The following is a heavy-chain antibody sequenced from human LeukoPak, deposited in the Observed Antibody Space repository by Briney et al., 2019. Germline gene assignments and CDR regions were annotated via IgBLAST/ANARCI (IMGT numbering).Heavy chain of an antibody. J-gene: IGHJ6*02. CDR3: ARDGGPNYDILTGYYQYYYGMDV. D-gene: IGHD3-9*01. CDR1: GFTFSSYS. CDR2: VSSSSSYI. V-gene: IGHV3-21*01. Sequence: GGSLRLSCAASGFTFSSYSMNWVRQAPGKGLEWVSSVSSSSSYIYYADSVKGRFTISRDNAKNSLYLQMNSLRAEDTAVYYCARDGGPNYDILTGYYQYYYGMDVWGQGTTVTVSS.